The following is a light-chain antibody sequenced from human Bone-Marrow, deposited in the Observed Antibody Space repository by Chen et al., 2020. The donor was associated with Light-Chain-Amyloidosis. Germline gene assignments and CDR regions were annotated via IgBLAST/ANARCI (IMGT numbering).Light chain of an antibody. CDR2: RAT. CDR3: QSADSSVHYEVL. Sequence: SYELTQPPSVSVSTGQTARITCSGDDLPTKYAYWYQQKTCQAPVLWIHRATERPSGISERFSGSSSGTTATLTISAVQAVHEAPSHCQSADSSVHYEVLFGGGTKLTLL. CDR1: DLPTKY. V-gene: IGLV3-25*03. J-gene: IGLJ2*01.